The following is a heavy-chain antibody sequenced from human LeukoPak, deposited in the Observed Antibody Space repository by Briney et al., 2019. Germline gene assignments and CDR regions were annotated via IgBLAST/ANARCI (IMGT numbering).Heavy chain of an antibody. CDR2: IYSGGST. Sequence: AGGSLRLSCAASGFTFNNYGMHWVRQAPGKGLEWVSVIYSGGSTYYADSVKGRFTISRDNSKNTLYLQMNSLRAEDTAVYYCARVIAVAGTGNWFDPWGQGTLVTVSS. J-gene: IGHJ5*02. CDR1: GFTFNNYG. V-gene: IGHV3-66*01. CDR3: ARVIAVAGTGNWFDP. D-gene: IGHD6-19*01.